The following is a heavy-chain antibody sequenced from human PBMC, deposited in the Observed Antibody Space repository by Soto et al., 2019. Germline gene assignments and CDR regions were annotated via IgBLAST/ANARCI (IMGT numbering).Heavy chain of an antibody. CDR2: IYYSGST. CDR3: ARGEQWLVYNVFDI. J-gene: IGHJ3*02. D-gene: IGHD6-19*01. CDR1: GGSISSGDYY. V-gene: IGHV4-30-4*01. Sequence: SETLSLTCTVSGGSISSGDYYWSWIRQPPGKGLEWIGYIYYSGSTYYNPSLKSRVTISVDTSKNQFSLKLSSVTAADTAVYYCARGEQWLVYNVFDIWGQGTMVTVSS.